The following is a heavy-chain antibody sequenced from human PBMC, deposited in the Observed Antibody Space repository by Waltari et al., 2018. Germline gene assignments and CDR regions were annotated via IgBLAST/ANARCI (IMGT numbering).Heavy chain of an antibody. D-gene: IGHD2-15*01. V-gene: IGHV1-2*02. CDR3: ARGHSRGDY. J-gene: IGHJ4*02. CDR1: GYTFTGYY. CDR2: INPNSGGT. Sequence: QVQLVQSGAEVKKPGASVKVSCKASGYTFTGYYMHWVRQAPGQGLEWMGWINPNSGGTNYAPKFQGRVTMTRDTSISTAYMELSRLRSDDTAVYYCARGHSRGDYWGQGTLVTVSS.